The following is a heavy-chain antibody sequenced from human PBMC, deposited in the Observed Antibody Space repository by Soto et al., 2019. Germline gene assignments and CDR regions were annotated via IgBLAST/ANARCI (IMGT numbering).Heavy chain of an antibody. CDR1: GFSFNAYY. CDR3: SRENWFQDY. V-gene: IGHV3-7*03. D-gene: IGHD3-10*01. J-gene: IGHJ4*02. Sequence: EVQLVESGGGLVQPGGSLRLSCEASGFSFNAYYMTWVRQAPGRGLEWVASIKSDGSEQYYVDSVKGRFTISRDNAKNSLYLQMNSLRAGDTALYYCSRENWFQDYWGQGTRVIVSS. CDR2: IKSDGSEQ.